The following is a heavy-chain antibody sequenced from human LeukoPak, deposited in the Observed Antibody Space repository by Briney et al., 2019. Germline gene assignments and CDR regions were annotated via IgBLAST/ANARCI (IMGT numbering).Heavy chain of an antibody. J-gene: IGHJ6*02. V-gene: IGHV4-59*12. Sequence: PSETLSLTCTVSGGSISSYYWSWIRQPPGKGLEWIGYIYYSGSTNYNPSLKSRVTISVDTSKNQFSLKLSSVTAADTAVYYCARSHRQQLVLSGYYYYYGMDVWGQGTTVTVSS. CDR3: ARSHRQQLVLSGYYYYYGMDV. CDR1: GGSISSYY. CDR2: IYYSGST. D-gene: IGHD6-13*01.